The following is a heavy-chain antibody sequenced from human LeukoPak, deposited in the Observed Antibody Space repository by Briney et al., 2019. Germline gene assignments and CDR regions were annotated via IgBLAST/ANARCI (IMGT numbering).Heavy chain of an antibody. CDR2: ISGSGGST. J-gene: IGHJ4*02. D-gene: IGHD1-26*01. CDR1: GFTFSSYA. Sequence: GGSLRLSCAASGFTFSSYAMSWVRQAPGKGLEWVSAISGSGGSTYYADSVKGRFTISRDNSKNTLYLQMNSLRAEDTAVYYCAKDGRVVGATPLNYWGQGTLVTVSS. CDR3: AKDGRVVGATPLNY. V-gene: IGHV3-23*01.